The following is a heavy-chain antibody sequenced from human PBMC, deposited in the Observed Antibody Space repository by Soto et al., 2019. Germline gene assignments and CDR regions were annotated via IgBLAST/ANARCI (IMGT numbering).Heavy chain of an antibody. CDR3: ARDPLVAGTGVGY. D-gene: IGHD6-19*01. V-gene: IGHV4-59*01. CDR1: GGSISSYY. J-gene: IGHJ4*02. Sequence: SETLSLTCTVSGGSISSYYLSWIRQPPGKGLEWIGYIYYSGSTNYNPSLKSRVTISVDTSKNQFSLKLSSVTAADTAVYYCARDPLVAGTGVGYWGQGTLVTVSS. CDR2: IYYSGST.